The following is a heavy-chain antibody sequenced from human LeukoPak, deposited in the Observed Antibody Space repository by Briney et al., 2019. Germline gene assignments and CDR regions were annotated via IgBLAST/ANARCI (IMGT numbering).Heavy chain of an antibody. CDR3: ARVVVPAAMKIYFDY. CDR1: GGSISSGDYY. Sequence: SETLSLTRTVSGGSISSGDYYWSWIRQPPGKGLEWIGYIYYSGSTYYNPSLKSRVTISVDTSKNQFSLKLSSVTAADTAVYYCARVVVPAAMKIYFDYWGQGTLVTVSS. CDR2: IYYSGST. D-gene: IGHD2-2*01. V-gene: IGHV4-30-4*01. J-gene: IGHJ4*02.